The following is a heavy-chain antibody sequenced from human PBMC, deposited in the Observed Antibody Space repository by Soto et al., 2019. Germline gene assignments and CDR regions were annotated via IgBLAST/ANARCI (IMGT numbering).Heavy chain of an antibody. J-gene: IGHJ5*02. CDR2: ISSSGSPI. Sequence: GGSLRLSCVASGFTFSSHEMNWVRQAPGKGLEWVSYISSSGSPIDYADSVRGRFTISRDNAKNSVILQMNSLRVEDTAVYYCVRSWGVYCSSTRCYSPWLDPWGQGTLVSVSS. D-gene: IGHD2-2*02. CDR3: VRSWGVYCSSTRCYSPWLDP. V-gene: IGHV3-48*03. CDR1: GFTFSSHE.